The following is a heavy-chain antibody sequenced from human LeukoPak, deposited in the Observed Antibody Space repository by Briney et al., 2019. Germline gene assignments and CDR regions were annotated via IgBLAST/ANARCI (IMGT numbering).Heavy chain of an antibody. CDR2: ISDSGGTT. CDR3: AKDARRSSGWYFFDH. J-gene: IGHJ4*02. V-gene: IGHV3-23*01. D-gene: IGHD6-19*01. CDR1: GFTFSNLA. Sequence: GGSLRLSCVASGFTFSNLAMGWVRQAPGKGLEWVSGISDSGGTTYYADSVKGRFTISRDNSRNTLYLQMNSLRVEDTAVCYCAKDARRSSGWYFFDHWGQGTLVTVSS.